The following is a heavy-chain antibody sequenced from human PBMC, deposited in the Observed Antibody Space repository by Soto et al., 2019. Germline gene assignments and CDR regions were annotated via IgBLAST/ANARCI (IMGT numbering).Heavy chain of an antibody. CDR1: GGSISSYY. D-gene: IGHD3-3*01. J-gene: IGHJ4*02. V-gene: IGHV4-59*01. CDR2: IYYSGST. Sequence: SETLSLTCTVSGGSISSYYWSWIRQPPGKGLEWIGYIYYSGSTNYNPSLKSRVTISVDTSKNQFSLKLSSVTAADTAVYYCAREGDFWSQGTLVTVSS. CDR3: AREGDF.